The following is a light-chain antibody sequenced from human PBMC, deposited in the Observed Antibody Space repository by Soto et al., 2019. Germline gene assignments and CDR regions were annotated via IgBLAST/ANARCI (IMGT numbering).Light chain of an antibody. J-gene: IGKJ1*01. Sequence: EIVMTQSPATLSVSPGERATLSCRASQSFGSNLAWYQQKPGQAPRFLIYGASTRATGIPARFSGSGSGTEFTLTISSLQSEDFAIYFCQQYNNWPPDRTFGQGTKVEIK. CDR1: QSFGSN. CDR3: QQYNNWPPDRT. V-gene: IGKV3-15*01. CDR2: GAS.